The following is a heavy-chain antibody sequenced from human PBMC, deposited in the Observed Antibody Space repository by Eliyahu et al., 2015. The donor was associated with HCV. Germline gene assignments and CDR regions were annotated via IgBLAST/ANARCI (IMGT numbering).Heavy chain of an antibody. CDR3: ARIQRRNGYSTEFDS. Sequence: QVTLRESGPALIKPTQTLTLTCSFSGYSINAHGVCLSWIRQPPGKALQWLARIDWDDAKFYNPSLRTRLSISKDTSKNQVLLTVANMDPVDTATYYCARIQRRNGYSTEFDSWGQGTLVTVSS. CDR1: GYSINAHGVC. D-gene: IGHD5-24*01. V-gene: IGHV2-70*17. J-gene: IGHJ5*01. CDR2: IDWDDAK.